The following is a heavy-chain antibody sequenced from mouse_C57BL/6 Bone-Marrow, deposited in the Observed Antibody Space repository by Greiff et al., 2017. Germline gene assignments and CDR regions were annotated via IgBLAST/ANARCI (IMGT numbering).Heavy chain of an antibody. V-gene: IGHV1-42*01. D-gene: IGHD2-1*01. Sequence: EVQLQQSGPELVKPGASVKISCKASGYSFTGYYMNWVKQSPEKSLEWIGEINPSTGGTTYNQKFKAKATLTVDKSSSTAYMQLKSLTSEDSAVYYCARYGNYMFAYWGQGTLVTVSA. J-gene: IGHJ3*01. CDR3: ARYGNYMFAY. CDR1: GYSFTGYY. CDR2: INPSTGGT.